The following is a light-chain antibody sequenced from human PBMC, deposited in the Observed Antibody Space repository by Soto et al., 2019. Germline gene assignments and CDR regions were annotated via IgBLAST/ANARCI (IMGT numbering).Light chain of an antibody. CDR2: DTS. J-gene: IGKJ1*01. CDR1: HSIITY. CDR3: QQGSIIPWT. V-gene: IGKV1-39*01. Sequence: DIQMTQSPSSLSASVGDRVTITCRASHSIITYLNWYKQKPGKAPNLLIYDTSSLQSGVPSRFSGSGSGTDFTLTRSRLQPEDFATYYCQQGSIIPWTFGQGTKVAIK.